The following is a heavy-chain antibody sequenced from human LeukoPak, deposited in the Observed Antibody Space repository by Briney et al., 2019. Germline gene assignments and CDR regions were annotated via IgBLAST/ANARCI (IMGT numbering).Heavy chain of an antibody. D-gene: IGHD3-10*02. CDR3: ARHVSTSESENFDY. V-gene: IGHV4-4*09. J-gene: IGHJ4*02. CDR1: GVSISSYY. CDR2: IYTRGST. Sequence: PSETLSLTCTVSGVSISSYYWSWIRQPPGKGLEWIGYIYTRGSTNHNPSLKSRVTISVDTSKNQFSLQLSSVTAADTAVYYCARHVSTSESENFDYWGQGTLVTVSS.